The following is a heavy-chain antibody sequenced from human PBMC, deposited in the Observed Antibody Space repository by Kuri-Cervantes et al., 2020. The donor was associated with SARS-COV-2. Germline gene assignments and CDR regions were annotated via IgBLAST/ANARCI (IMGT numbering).Heavy chain of an antibody. D-gene: IGHD3-22*01. CDR3: ARDRDYYDSGGY. Sequence: ASVKVSCKASGYTFNNYGISWVRQAPGQGLEWMGRISANNGNTNYAQKLQGRVTMTTDTSTSTAYMELKSLRSDDTAVYYCARDRDYYDSGGYWGQGTLVTVSS. CDR1: GYTFNNYG. J-gene: IGHJ4*02. CDR2: ISANNGNT. V-gene: IGHV1-18*04.